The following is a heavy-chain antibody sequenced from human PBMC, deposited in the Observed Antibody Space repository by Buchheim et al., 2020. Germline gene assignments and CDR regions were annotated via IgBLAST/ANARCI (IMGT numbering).Heavy chain of an antibody. CDR1: GFTFSSHW. V-gene: IGHV3-7*02. CDR3: VSSFDLGY. J-gene: IGHJ4*02. Sequence: EVQLVESGGGLVQPGGSLRLSCAASGFTFSSHWMYWVRQAPGKGLEWVANIKQDGSEKYYVDSVKGRFTISRDNAKNSLYLQMNSLRAEDTAVYYCVSSFDLGYWGQGTL. CDR2: IKQDGSEK. D-gene: IGHD7-27*01.